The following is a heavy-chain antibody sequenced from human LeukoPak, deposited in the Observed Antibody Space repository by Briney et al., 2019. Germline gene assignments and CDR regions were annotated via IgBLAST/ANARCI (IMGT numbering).Heavy chain of an antibody. CDR1: GSAFSSYT. Sequence: GGSLRLSCAASGSAFSSYTMNWVRQAPGKGLEWVSSISGSTNYIYFADSVRGRFTISRDNAKNSLYLQMNSLRAEDTAVYYCARTYYYGSGSNDYWGQGTLVTVSS. CDR2: ISGSTNYI. D-gene: IGHD3-10*01. CDR3: ARTYYYGSGSNDY. J-gene: IGHJ4*02. V-gene: IGHV3-21*01.